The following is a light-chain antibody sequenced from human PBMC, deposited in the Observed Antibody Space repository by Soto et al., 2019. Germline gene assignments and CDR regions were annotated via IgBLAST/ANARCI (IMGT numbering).Light chain of an antibody. V-gene: IGKV1-5*01. CDR2: DGS. J-gene: IGKJ1*01. CDR1: QSVSYW. Sequence: DIQMTQSPSTLSTSVGARVTITCRATQSVSYWLAWYQQKPGKAPNLLIYDGSTLASGVPPRFSGSGSGTDFTLTISCLQPEDFATYYCQQYYSYPRTFGQGTKVDI. CDR3: QQYYSYPRT.